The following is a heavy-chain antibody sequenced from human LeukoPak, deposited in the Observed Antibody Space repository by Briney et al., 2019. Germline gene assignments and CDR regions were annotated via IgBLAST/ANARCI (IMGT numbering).Heavy chain of an antibody. V-gene: IGHV4-4*02. D-gene: IGHD6-19*01. Sequence: SGTLSLTCAVSGGSVSSSNWWSWVRQPPGKGLEWFGEIYHTGNTNYNPSLKSRVTISVDKSKNQFSLKLNSVTAADTAVYYCARANSGCLDYWGQGTLVTVSS. CDR1: GGSVSSSNW. CDR3: ARANSGCLDY. CDR2: IYHTGNT. J-gene: IGHJ4*02.